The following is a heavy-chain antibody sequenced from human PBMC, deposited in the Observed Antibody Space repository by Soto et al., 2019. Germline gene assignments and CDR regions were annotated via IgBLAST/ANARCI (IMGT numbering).Heavy chain of an antibody. Sequence: SETLSLTCTVSCDSISNNNYYWGWIRQPPEKGLEWIGSIYYSGSTYYNPSLKSPVTISVDMSKNQFSLKLSSVTAADTAVYYCARGTYSGSGNYSRPIFDYWGQGTLVTVSS. CDR2: IYYSGST. V-gene: IGHV4-39*01. J-gene: IGHJ4*02. CDR3: ARGTYSGSGNYSRPIFDY. D-gene: IGHD3-10*01. CDR1: CDSISNNNYY.